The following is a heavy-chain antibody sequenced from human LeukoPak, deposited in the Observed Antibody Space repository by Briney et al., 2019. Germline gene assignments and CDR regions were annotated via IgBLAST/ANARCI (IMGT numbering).Heavy chain of an antibody. CDR3: ARDGAARDVDY. D-gene: IGHD6-6*01. Sequence: PGGSLRLSCAASGFTFSSYGMHWVRQAPGKGLEWVAVIWYDGSNKYYADSVKGRFTISRDNSKNTLYLQMNSLRAEDTAVYYCARDGAARDVDYWGQGTLVTVSS. J-gene: IGHJ4*02. CDR2: IWYDGSNK. V-gene: IGHV3-33*01. CDR1: GFTFSSYG.